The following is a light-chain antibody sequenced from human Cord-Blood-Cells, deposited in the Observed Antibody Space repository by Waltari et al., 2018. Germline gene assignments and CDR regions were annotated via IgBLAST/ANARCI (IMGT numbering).Light chain of an antibody. CDR2: DVS. CDR1: SSAVGGYNS. Sequence: QSALTQPASVSGSPGPSITIACTGTSSAVGGYNSVSWYQQHPGKAPKLMIYDVSNRPSGVSNRFSGSKSGNTASLTISGLQAEDEADYYCSSYTSSSTYVFGTGTKVTVL. V-gene: IGLV2-14*01. J-gene: IGLJ1*01. CDR3: SSYTSSSTYV.